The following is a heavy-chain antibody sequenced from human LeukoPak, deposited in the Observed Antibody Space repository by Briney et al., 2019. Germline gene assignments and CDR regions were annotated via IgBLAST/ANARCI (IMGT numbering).Heavy chain of an antibody. J-gene: IGHJ4*02. CDR3: ARIYSSGWRYFDY. CDR1: GFTFSTFA. Sequence: PGGSLRLSGAASGFTFSTFAMIWVRQPPGKGLEWVSSIFPSGGEIHYADSVRGRFTISRDNAKNSLYLQMNSLRAEDTAVYYCARIYSSGWRYFDYWGQGTLVTVSS. CDR2: IFPSGGEI. V-gene: IGHV3-21*01. D-gene: IGHD6-19*01.